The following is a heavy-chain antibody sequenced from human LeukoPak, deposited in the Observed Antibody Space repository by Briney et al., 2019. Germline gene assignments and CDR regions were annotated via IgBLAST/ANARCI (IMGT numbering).Heavy chain of an antibody. CDR3: ARDYYDSSGYYYYYYYYMDV. J-gene: IGHJ6*03. CDR2: MNPNSGGT. Sequence: ASVKVSCKASGYTFTSYDINWVRQATGQGLEWMGWMNPNSGGTNYAQKFQGRVTMTRDTSISTAYMELSRLRSDDTAVYYCARDYYDSSGYYYYYYYYMDVWGKGTTVTVSS. CDR1: GYTFTSYD. V-gene: IGHV1-2*02. D-gene: IGHD3-22*01.